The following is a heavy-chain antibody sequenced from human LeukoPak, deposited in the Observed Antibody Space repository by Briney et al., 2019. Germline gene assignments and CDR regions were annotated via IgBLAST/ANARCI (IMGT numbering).Heavy chain of an antibody. CDR3: ARATNDCSSTSCSLYYFDY. CDR1: GGSFSGYY. CDR2: VNHSGST. V-gene: IGHV4-34*01. D-gene: IGHD2-2*01. Sequence: SETLSLTCAVYGGSFSGYYWSWIRQPPGKGLEWIGEVNHSGSTNYNPSPKSRVTISVDASKNQFSLKLSSVTAADTAVYYCARATNDCSSTSCSLYYFDYWGRGTLVTVSS. J-gene: IGHJ4*02.